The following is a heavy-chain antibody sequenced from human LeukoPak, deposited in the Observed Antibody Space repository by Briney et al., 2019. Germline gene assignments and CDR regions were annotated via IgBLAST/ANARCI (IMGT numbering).Heavy chain of an antibody. CDR2: ISGSAHKI. D-gene: IGHD5-18*01. V-gene: IGHV3-23*01. Sequence: GGSLRLSCVASGITFSNYAVSWVRQAPEKGLDWVSVISGSAHKIRYADSVKGRSTISRDNSENIVYLQMNNLRVEDTAVHYCAGRPTGYSSGYIHWGQGTLVTVSS. CDR3: AGRPTGYSSGYIH. J-gene: IGHJ4*02. CDR1: GITFSNYA.